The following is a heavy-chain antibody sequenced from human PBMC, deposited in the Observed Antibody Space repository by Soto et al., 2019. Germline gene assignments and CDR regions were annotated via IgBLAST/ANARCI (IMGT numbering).Heavy chain of an antibody. CDR3: ARDWALEPPDY. CDR1: GFTFSSYW. V-gene: IGHV3-7*03. J-gene: IGHJ4*02. Sequence: GGSLRLSCAASGFTFSSYWMSWVRQAPGKGLEWVANIKQDGSEKYYVDSVKGRFTISRDNAKNSLYLQINSLRAEDTAVYYCARDWALEPPDYWGQGTLVTVSS. CDR2: IKQDGSEK. D-gene: IGHD7-27*01.